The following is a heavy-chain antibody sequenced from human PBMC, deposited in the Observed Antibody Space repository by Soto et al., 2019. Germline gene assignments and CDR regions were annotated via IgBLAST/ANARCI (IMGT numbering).Heavy chain of an antibody. J-gene: IGHJ4*02. CDR3: AKDGGSGSYTYTFDY. V-gene: IGHV3-43*01. D-gene: IGHD3-10*01. CDR2: ISWDGGST. CDR1: GFTFDDYT. Sequence: GGSLRLSCAASGFTFDDYTMHWVRQAPAKGLEWVSLISWDGGSTYYADSVKGRFTISRDNSKNSLYLQMNSLRTEDTALYYCAKDGGSGSYTYTFDYWGQGTLVTVSS.